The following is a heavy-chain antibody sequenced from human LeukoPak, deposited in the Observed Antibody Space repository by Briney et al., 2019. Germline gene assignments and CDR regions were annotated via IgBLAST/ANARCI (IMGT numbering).Heavy chain of an antibody. J-gene: IGHJ6*04. CDR2: IYYSGST. CDR1: GGSVSSGSYY. D-gene: IGHD3-10*01. V-gene: IGHV4-61*01. Sequence: SETLSLTCTVSGGSVSSGSYYWSWIRQPPGKGLEWIGYIYYSGSTKYNPSLKSRVTISVDTSKNQFSLKLSSVTAADTAVYYCARDHLWFGASQGHYGMDVWGKGTTVAVSS. CDR3: ARDHLWFGASQGHYGMDV.